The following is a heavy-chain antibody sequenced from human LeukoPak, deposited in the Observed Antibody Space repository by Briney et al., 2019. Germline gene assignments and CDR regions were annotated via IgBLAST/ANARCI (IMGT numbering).Heavy chain of an antibody. CDR1: GFTFDDYA. Sequence: GGSLRLSCAASGFTFDDYAMHWVRRAPGKGREWGSGISWNSGSIGYADSVKGRFTISRDNAKNSLYLQMNSLRAEDTALYYCAKDMSIAAAGTGYYGMDVWGQGTTVTVSS. D-gene: IGHD6-13*01. CDR3: AKDMSIAAAGTGYYGMDV. CDR2: ISWNSGSI. J-gene: IGHJ6*02. V-gene: IGHV3-9*01.